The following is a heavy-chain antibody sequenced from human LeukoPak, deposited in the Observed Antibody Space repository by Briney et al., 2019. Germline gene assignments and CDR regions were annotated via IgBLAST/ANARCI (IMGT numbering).Heavy chain of an antibody. CDR3: ARIGAYGGRPVDC. J-gene: IGHJ4*02. CDR2: IKQDGSEK. V-gene: IGHV3-7*04. D-gene: IGHD4/OR15-4a*01. Sequence: GGSLRLSCAASGFTFSTYWMSWVRQAPGKGLEWVANIKQDGSEKNHADSVKGRFTISRDNAKNSLYLQMHSLRAADTAVYYCARIGAYGGRPVDCWGQGTLLTVPS. CDR1: GFTFSTYW.